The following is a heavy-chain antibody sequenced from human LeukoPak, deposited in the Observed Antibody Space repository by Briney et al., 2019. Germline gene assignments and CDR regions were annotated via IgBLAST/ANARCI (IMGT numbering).Heavy chain of an antibody. D-gene: IGHD5-12*01. V-gene: IGHV1-8*01. CDR1: GYTFTSYD. CDR2: MNPNSGNT. CDR3: ARFPRRYSGYDP. Sequence: ASVKVSCKASGYTFTSYDISWVRQATGQGLEWMGWMNPNSGNTGYAQKFQGRVTMTRNTSISTAYMELSSLRSEDTAVYYCARFPRRYSGYDPWGQGTMVTVSS. J-gene: IGHJ3*01.